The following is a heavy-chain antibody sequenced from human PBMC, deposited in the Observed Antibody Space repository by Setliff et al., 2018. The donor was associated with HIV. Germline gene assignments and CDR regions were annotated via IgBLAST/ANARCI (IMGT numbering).Heavy chain of an antibody. D-gene: IGHD3-10*01. J-gene: IGHJ5*02. CDR2: IHSSGST. CDR3: ARAFGSGSYRWFDP. V-gene: IGHV4-61*01. Sequence: PSETLSLTCSVSGASITSGIYYWSWIRQPPGKGLEWIGNIHSSGSTNYNPSLKSRVTISVDTSKNQFSLRLSSVTAADTAVYYCARAFGSGSYRWFDPWGQGTLVTVSS. CDR1: GASITSGIYY.